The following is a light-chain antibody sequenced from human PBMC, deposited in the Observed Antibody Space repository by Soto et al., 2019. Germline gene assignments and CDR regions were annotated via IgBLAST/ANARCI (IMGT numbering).Light chain of an antibody. Sequence: DIVLTQAQDSLAVSLCERATSNCNSSQIVLYSSNNKNYLTWYQQKPGQPPKLLIYWASTRESGVPDRFSGSGSGTDFTLTISSLQAEDVAVYYCQQYYSTPLTFGGGTKVDIK. V-gene: IGKV4-1*01. CDR2: WAS. J-gene: IGKJ4*01. CDR3: QQYYSTPLT. CDR1: QIVLYSSNNKNY.